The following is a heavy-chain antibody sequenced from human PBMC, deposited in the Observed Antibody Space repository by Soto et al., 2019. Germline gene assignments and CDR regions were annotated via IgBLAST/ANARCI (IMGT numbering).Heavy chain of an antibody. Sequence: QVQLVQSGAEVKKPGSSVKVSCKASGGTFSSYAISWVRQAPGQGLEWMGGIIPIFGTANYAQKFQGRVTITRDTSASTAYMELSSLRSEDTAVYYCARDIVYCGGDCYPNWFDPWGQGTLVTVSS. CDR1: GGTFSSYA. D-gene: IGHD2-21*02. J-gene: IGHJ5*02. CDR3: ARDIVYCGGDCYPNWFDP. CDR2: IIPIFGTA. V-gene: IGHV1-69*06.